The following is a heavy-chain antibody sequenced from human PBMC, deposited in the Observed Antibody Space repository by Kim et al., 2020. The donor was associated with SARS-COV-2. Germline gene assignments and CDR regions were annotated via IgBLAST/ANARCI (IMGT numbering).Heavy chain of an antibody. Sequence: YYVDSVKGRFTISRDNAKNSLYLQMNSLRAEDTAVYYCARHDSSGYPFDYWGQGTLVTVSS. CDR3: ARHDSSGYPFDY. D-gene: IGHD3-22*01. J-gene: IGHJ4*02. V-gene: IGHV3-7*01.